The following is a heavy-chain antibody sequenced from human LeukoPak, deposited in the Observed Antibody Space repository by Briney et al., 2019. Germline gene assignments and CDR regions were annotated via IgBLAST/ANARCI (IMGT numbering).Heavy chain of an antibody. D-gene: IGHD3-10*01. CDR2: IYYSGST. V-gene: IGHV4-39*07. Sequence: SETLSLTCTVSGGSIGSTNYYWGWIRQPPGKGLEWIANIYYSGSTYYNPSLKSRVTISVDTSKNQFSLNLSSVTAADTAVYYCARARVGSGSYSYFDYWGQGTLVTVSS. CDR3: ARARVGSGSYSYFDY. J-gene: IGHJ4*02. CDR1: GGSIGSTNYY.